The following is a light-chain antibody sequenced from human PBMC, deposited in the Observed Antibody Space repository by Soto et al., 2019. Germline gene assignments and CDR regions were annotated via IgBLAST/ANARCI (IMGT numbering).Light chain of an antibody. CDR1: QSISRTF. J-gene: IGKJ2*01. CDR3: QQYGRSPYT. CDR2: GAS. Sequence: EVVLTQSPGSLSLSPGERATLSCRASQSISRTFVAWYQQKPGQAPRLLIYGASNRATGIPDRFSGSGSGAYFTLTISGLEPEDFAVYYCQQYGRSPYTFGQGTRLAIK. V-gene: IGKV3-20*01.